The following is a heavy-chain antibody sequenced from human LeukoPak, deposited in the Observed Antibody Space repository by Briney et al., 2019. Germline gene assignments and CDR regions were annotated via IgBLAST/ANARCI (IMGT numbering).Heavy chain of an antibody. V-gene: IGHV3-7*03. Sequence: GGSLRPSCAASEFTFSSYWMSWVRQAPGKGLEWVANIKQDGSEKYYVDSVKGRFTISRDNAKNSLYLQMNSLRAEDTAVYYCAGGLYWGQGTLVTVSS. CDR1: EFTFSSYW. D-gene: IGHD6-19*01. CDR3: AGGLY. J-gene: IGHJ4*02. CDR2: IKQDGSEK.